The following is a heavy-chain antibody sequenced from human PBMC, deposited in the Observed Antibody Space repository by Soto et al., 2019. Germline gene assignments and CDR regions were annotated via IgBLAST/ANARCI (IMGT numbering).Heavy chain of an antibody. D-gene: IGHD3-22*01. CDR1: GGSISSSSYY. V-gene: IGHV4-39*01. CDR3: ARSSYYYDGGGNDY. Sequence: QLQLQESGPGLVKPSETLSLTCTVSGGSISSSSYYWGWIRQPPGKGLEWIGSIYYSGSTYYNPSLKGRVTISGETSKNPFSPKPSSVTAADKAVYYCARSSYYYDGGGNDYWGQGTLVTVSS. CDR2: IYYSGST. J-gene: IGHJ4*02.